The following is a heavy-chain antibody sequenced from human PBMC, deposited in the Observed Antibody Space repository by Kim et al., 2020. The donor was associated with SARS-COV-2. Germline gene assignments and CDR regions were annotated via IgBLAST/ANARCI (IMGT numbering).Heavy chain of an antibody. J-gene: IGHJ6*02. CDR2: INAGNGNT. CDR3: ARIGVVTTVMRGMDV. D-gene: IGHD2-2*01. Sequence: ASVKVSCKASGYTFTAYATHWVRQAPGQRLEWMGRINAGNGNTKYSQEFQGRVTITRDTSASTAYMELSSLRSEDTAVYYCARIGVVTTVMRGMDVWGQGTTVTVSS. CDR1: GYTFTAYA. V-gene: IGHV1-3*01.